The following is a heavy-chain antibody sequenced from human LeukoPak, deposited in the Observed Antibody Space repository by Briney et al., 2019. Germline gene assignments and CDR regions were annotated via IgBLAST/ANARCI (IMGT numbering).Heavy chain of an antibody. J-gene: IGHJ6*04. CDR2: INHSGST. CDR3: ARVATGGHCSSTSCYGNYGMDV. V-gene: IGHV4-34*01. CDR1: GGSFSGYY. D-gene: IGHD2-2*01. Sequence: KPSETLSLTCAVYGGSFSGYYWSWIRQPPGKGLEWIGEINHSGSTNYNPSLKSRVTMSVDTSKNQLSLKLSSVTAADTAVYYCARVATGGHCSSTSCYGNYGMDVWGKGTTVTVSS.